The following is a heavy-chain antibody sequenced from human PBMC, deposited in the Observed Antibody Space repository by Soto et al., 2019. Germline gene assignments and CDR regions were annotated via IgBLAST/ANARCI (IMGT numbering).Heavy chain of an antibody. V-gene: IGHV1-18*01. CDR2: INAYNGNT. Sequence: QVQLVQSGAEVKKPGASVKVSCKASGYTFTSYGISWVRQSPGQGLEWMGWINAYNGNTNYAQKLQGRVTMTTDTSRSAAYMEWRSLRSDDTAVYYWAGDVGYGLIDYWGQGTLVTVSS. D-gene: IGHD5-18*01. CDR1: GYTFTSYG. CDR3: AGDVGYGLIDY. J-gene: IGHJ4*02.